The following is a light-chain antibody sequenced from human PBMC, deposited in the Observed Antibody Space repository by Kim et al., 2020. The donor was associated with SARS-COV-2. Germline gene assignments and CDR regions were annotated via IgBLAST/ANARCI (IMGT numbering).Light chain of an antibody. CDR3: HQRSNWTQT. CDR2: DAS. Sequence: EIVLTQSPATLSLSPGDRATLSCRASQSVSSYLAWYHQKPGQAPRLLLYDASNRATGIPARFSGSGSGTDFTLTISSLEPEDFAVYYCHQRSNWTQTFGQGTKLEI. J-gene: IGKJ2*01. V-gene: IGKV3-11*01. CDR1: QSVSSY.